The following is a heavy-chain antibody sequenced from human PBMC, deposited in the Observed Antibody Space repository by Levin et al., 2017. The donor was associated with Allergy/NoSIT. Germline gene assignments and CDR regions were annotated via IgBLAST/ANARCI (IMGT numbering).Heavy chain of an antibody. J-gene: IGHJ4*02. D-gene: IGHD5-24*01. V-gene: IGHV3-30*18. CDR2: ISYDGSNK. Sequence: GGSLRLSCAASGFTFSSYGMHWVRQAPGKGLEWVAVISYDGSNKYYADSVKGRFTISRDNSKNTLYLQMNSLRAEDTAVYYCAKVTGVRDGYNWAFDYWGQGTLVTVSS. CDR3: AKVTGVRDGYNWAFDY. CDR1: GFTFSSYG.